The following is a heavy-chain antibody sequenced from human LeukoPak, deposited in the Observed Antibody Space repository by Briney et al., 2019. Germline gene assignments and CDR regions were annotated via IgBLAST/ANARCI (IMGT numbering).Heavy chain of an antibody. D-gene: IGHD6-13*01. Sequence: ASVKVSCKASGYTFTGYYMHWVRQAPGQGLEWMGWINPNSGGTNYAQKFQGWVTMTRDTSISTAYMELSRLRSDDTAVYYCARDGVAFGIAAGDYFDYWGQGTLVTVSS. CDR3: ARDGVAFGIAAGDYFDY. V-gene: IGHV1-2*04. CDR1: GYTFTGYY. CDR2: INPNSGGT. J-gene: IGHJ4*02.